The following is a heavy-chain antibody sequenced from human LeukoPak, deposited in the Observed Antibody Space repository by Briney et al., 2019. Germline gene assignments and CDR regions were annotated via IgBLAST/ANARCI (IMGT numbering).Heavy chain of an antibody. J-gene: IGHJ4*02. CDR2: IYFTGST. CDR3: ARAPTRSSDTVTGYLFDS. D-gene: IGHD3-9*01. V-gene: IGHV4-39*07. CDR1: DVSIKNSSFS. Sequence: SETLSLTCSISDVSIKNSSFSWGWIRQPPGQGLEWIGNIYFTGSTYYNPSLMRRVTISVDTSRNQCSLKLGSVTAADTAVYYCARAPTRSSDTVTGYLFDSWGQGTLVTVSS.